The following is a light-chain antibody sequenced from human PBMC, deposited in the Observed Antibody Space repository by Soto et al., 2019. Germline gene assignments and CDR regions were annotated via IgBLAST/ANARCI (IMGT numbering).Light chain of an antibody. Sequence: EIVLTQSPATLSLSPGERATLSCRASQSVSSYLAWYQQKPGQAPRLLIYDASTRATGIPARFSGSGSGTDFTLTISRLEPEDFGVYYCQQYGSSLTFGQGTKVDIK. V-gene: IGKV3-11*01. CDR3: QQYGSSLT. CDR1: QSVSSY. J-gene: IGKJ1*01. CDR2: DAS.